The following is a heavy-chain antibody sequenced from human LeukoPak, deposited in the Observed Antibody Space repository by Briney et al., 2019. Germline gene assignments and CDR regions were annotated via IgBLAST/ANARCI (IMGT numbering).Heavy chain of an antibody. Sequence: QAGGSLRLSCTASGITFSSYAMSWVRQAPGRGLEWVSAISGSGSGTYYADSVKGRLTVSRDNSKNTLYLQMNSLRAEDTALYYCAKHTGGSRCLEDWGQGALVTVSS. CDR2: ISGSGSGT. CDR3: AKHTGGSRCLED. V-gene: IGHV3-23*01. CDR1: GITFSSYA. J-gene: IGHJ4*02. D-gene: IGHD5/OR15-5a*01.